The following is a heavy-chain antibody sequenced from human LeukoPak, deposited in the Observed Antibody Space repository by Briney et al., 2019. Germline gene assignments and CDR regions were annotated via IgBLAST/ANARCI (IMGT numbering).Heavy chain of an antibody. CDR3: ARDSYCSSTSCEYYYYGMDV. J-gene: IGHJ6*04. V-gene: IGHV3-53*01. CDR1: GFTVSSNY. Sequence: GGSLRLSCAASGFTVSSNYMSWVRQAPGKGLEWVSVIYSGGSTYYADSVKGRFTISRDNSKNTLYLQMNSLGAEDTAVYYCARDSYCSSTSCEYYYYGMDVWGKGTTVTVSS. CDR2: IYSGGST. D-gene: IGHD2-2*01.